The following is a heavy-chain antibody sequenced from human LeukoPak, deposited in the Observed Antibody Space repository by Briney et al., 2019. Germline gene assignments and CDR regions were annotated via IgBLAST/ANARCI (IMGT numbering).Heavy chain of an antibody. CDR3: ARQILEWLLYWFDP. D-gene: IGHD3-3*01. CDR1: GGSISSSSYY. J-gene: IGHJ5*02. V-gene: IGHV4-39*01. CDR2: IYYSGST. Sequence: PSETLSLTCTVSGGSISSSSYYWGWIRQPPGKGLEWIGSIYYSGSTYYNPSLKSRVTISVDTSKNQSSLKLSSVTAADTAVYYCARQILEWLLYWFDPWGQGTLVTVSS.